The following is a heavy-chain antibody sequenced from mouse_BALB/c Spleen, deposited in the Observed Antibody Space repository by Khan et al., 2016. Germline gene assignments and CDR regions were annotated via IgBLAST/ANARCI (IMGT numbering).Heavy chain of an antibody. CDR3: ARDGWGYYAMDY. CDR1: GFSIIAYG. CDR2: IWGDGST. D-gene: IGHD2-2*01. V-gene: IGHV2-6-7*01. J-gene: IGHJ4*01. Sequence: VQLQESGPGLVAPSQSLSITCTVSGFSIIAYGVNWVRQPPGKGLEWLGIIWGDGSTDYNSALKSRLNITKDNSKSQVFLKMNSLQTDDTARYYCARDGWGYYAMDYWGQGTSVTVSS.